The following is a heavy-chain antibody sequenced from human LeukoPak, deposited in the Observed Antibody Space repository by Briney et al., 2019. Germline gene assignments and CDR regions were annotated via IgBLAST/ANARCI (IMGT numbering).Heavy chain of an antibody. CDR3: AREHSSAAEGHWFDP. V-gene: IGHV1-2*02. Sequence: GASVKVSCKASGYTFTGYYMHWVRQAPGQGLEWMGWINPNSGGTNYAQKFQGRVTMTRDTSISTAYMELSRLRSDDTAVYYCAREHSSAAEGHWFDPWGQGTLVTVSS. J-gene: IGHJ5*02. D-gene: IGHD6-6*01. CDR2: INPNSGGT. CDR1: GYTFTGYY.